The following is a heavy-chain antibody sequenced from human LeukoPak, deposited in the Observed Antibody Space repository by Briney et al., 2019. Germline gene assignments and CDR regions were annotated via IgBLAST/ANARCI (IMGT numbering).Heavy chain of an antibody. CDR2: INHSGST. CDR1: SGSFSGYY. CDR3: ARVYHYYYGMDV. Sequence: SETLSLPCAVYSGSFSGYYWNWIRQSPGKEREWIGEINHSGSTNYNPSLKSRATISVDTSKNQFSLKLSSVAAADTAVYYCARVYHYYYGMDVWGQGTTVTVSS. D-gene: IGHD2/OR15-2a*01. V-gene: IGHV4-34*01. J-gene: IGHJ6*02.